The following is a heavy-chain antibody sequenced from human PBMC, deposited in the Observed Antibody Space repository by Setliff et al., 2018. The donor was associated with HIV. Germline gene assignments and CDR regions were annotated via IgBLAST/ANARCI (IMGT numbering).Heavy chain of an antibody. CDR2: IYFTGSS. Sequence: SETLSLTCTVSGGSISTYYWSWIRQPPGKGLEWIGSIYFTGSSDNNPSLKSRVTLSVDTSKHQFSLKLSSVTAADTAVYYCARVQMVYAAFDVWGQGTMVTVSS. J-gene: IGHJ3*01. D-gene: IGHD2-8*01. CDR3: ARVQMVYAAFDV. V-gene: IGHV4-59*01. CDR1: GGSISTYY.